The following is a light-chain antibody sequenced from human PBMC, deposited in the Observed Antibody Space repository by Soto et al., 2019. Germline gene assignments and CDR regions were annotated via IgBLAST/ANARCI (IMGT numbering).Light chain of an antibody. V-gene: IGLV2-8*01. Sequence: QSALTQPPSASGSPGQSVTISCTGTSSDVGGYKYVSWYQQHPGKAPKLMIFEVNKRPSGVPDRFSGSKSGNTTSLTVSGLQAEDEADYYCCSYAGINNLGVFGTGTKVTVL. CDR2: EVN. CDR1: SSDVGGYKY. J-gene: IGLJ1*01. CDR3: CSYAGINNLGV.